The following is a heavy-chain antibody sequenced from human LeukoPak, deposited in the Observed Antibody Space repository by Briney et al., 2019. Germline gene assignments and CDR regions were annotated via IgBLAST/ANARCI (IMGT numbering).Heavy chain of an antibody. CDR2: IYYTGST. CDR3: ARRTTYGVDY. V-gene: IGHV4-59*08. D-gene: IGHD4-17*01. Sequence: PSETLSLTCTVSGGSITSYYWTWIRQPPGKRLEWIGYIYYTGSTSYNPSLESRVTISVDMSKNQFSLKLTSMTAADTAVYYCARRTTYGVDYWGQGTLVTVSS. J-gene: IGHJ4*02. CDR1: GGSITSYY.